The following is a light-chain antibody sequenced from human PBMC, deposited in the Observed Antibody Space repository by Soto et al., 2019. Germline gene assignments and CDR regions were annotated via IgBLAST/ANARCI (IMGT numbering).Light chain of an antibody. V-gene: IGKV3-15*01. Sequence: ELAMTQSPATLSLPPGQRHTLSRSASRSVNNNLAWYQQKPGQAPRLLIYGASTRAAGIPASFSGSGSGTEFTLTISSLQSEDFGVYYCQHYNRWPLTFGGGNKVDIK. CDR2: GAS. J-gene: IGKJ4*01. CDR1: RSVNNN. CDR3: QHYNRWPLT.